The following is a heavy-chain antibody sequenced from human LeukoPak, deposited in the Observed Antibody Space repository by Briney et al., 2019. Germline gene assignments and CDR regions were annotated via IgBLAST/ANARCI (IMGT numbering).Heavy chain of an antibody. CDR1: GYSFTAYY. D-gene: IGHD5-12*01. CDR3: ARDPGRDGYNQDY. V-gene: IGHV1-18*04. CDR2: ISAYNGNT. J-gene: IGHJ4*02. Sequence: GASVKVSCKASGYSFTAYYIHWVRQAPGQGLEWMGWISAYNGNTNHAPKLQGRVTVTTDTSTSTAYMELRSLTSDDTAVYYCARDPGRDGYNQDYWGQGTLVTVSS.